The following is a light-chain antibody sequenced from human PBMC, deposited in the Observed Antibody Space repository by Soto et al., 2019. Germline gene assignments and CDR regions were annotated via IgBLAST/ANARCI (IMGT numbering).Light chain of an antibody. CDR1: QSLSGSQ. J-gene: IGKJ4*01. CDR3: QQCYNWPLT. CDR2: DES. Sequence: EIVLTQSPGTLSLSPGDSATLSCTDSQSLSGSQLAWYQQKTGQAPRLLIHDESSRATGISDRFSGGGSGTELNLTITRLQSEDFAVYYCQQCYNWPLTCGGGTKVDIK. V-gene: IGKV3D-20*02.